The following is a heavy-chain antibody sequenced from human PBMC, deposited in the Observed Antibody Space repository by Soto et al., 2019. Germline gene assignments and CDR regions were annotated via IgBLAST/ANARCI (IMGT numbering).Heavy chain of an antibody. V-gene: IGHV1-69*13. Sequence: SVKVSSKASRYTFTSYGISSVRKAPGQGLEWMGGIIPIFGTANSAQKFQGIATISADECTSTAYMEQGGVGSEDTAVYYCARNTGIAARPGAFDIWGQGAMVTVSS. CDR1: RYTFTSYG. J-gene: IGHJ3*02. D-gene: IGHD6-6*01. CDR2: IIPIFGTA. CDR3: ARNTGIAARPGAFDI.